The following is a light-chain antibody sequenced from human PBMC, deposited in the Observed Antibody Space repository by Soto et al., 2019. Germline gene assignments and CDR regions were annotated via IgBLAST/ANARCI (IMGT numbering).Light chain of an antibody. J-gene: IGKJ2*01. V-gene: IGKV1-39*01. CDR3: QQSYSTPYT. Sequence: DIQMTQSPSSLSASVGDRVTITCRAGQTISNSLTGYQQNPGKAPQFLVFGASSLPGGVPSRFSGSGSGTDFTLTISSLQPEDFATYFCQQSYSTPYTFGQGTKLEIK. CDR1: QTISNS. CDR2: GAS.